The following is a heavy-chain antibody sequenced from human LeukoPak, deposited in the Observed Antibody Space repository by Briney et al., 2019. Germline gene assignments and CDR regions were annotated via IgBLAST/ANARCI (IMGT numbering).Heavy chain of an antibody. CDR1: GYTFTNYY. Sequence: ASVKVSCKASGYTFTNYYIHWVRQAPGQGLEWMGIINPSGGSTSYAQKLQGRVTVTRDTSTSTVYMELSSLRSEDTAVYYCARGISIIRGVIPTTFDYWGQGTLVTVSS. J-gene: IGHJ4*02. V-gene: IGHV1-46*01. CDR2: INPSGGST. CDR3: ARGISIIRGVIPTTFDY. D-gene: IGHD3-10*01.